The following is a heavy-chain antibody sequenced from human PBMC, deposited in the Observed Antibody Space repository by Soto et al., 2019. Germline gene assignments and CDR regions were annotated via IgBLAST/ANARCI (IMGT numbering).Heavy chain of an antibody. J-gene: IGHJ3*02. V-gene: IGHV1-3*01. Sequence: ASVKVSCKASGYTFTSYAMHWVRQAPGQRLEWMGWINAGNGNTKYSQKFQGRVTITRDTSASTAYMELSSLRSEDTAVYYCARSGKYYYGSGSYAFDIWGQGTMVTVSS. CDR2: INAGNGNT. CDR3: ARSGKYYYGSGSYAFDI. D-gene: IGHD3-10*01. CDR1: GYTFTSYA.